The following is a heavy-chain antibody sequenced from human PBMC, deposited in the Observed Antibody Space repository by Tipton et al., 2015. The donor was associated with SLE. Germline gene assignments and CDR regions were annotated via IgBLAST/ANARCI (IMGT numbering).Heavy chain of an antibody. CDR3: ATNIVVVVAADY. Sequence: SLRLSCAASGFTISSYWMSWVGQAPGKGLEWVANINQDGSEKYYVDSVKGRFTIARDNAKNSLYLQMNSLRAEDTAVYYCATNIVVVVAADYWGQGTLVTVSS. D-gene: IGHD2-15*01. J-gene: IGHJ4*02. CDR2: INQDGSEK. CDR1: GFTISSYW. V-gene: IGHV3-7*01.